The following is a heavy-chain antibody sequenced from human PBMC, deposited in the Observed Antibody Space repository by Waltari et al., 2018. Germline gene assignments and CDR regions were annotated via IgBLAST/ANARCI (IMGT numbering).Heavy chain of an antibody. Sequence: QVQLQESGPGLVRPSQTLSLTCPGASVSNDGHYLSWIRQLPGKGLEWIGCISHDDSTHYTPSLASRVTLSLDKSTKNFSLILTSVTAADAAMYFCARGPDYSKTGYWGQGTLVTVSS. V-gene: IGHV4-30-4*01. D-gene: IGHD4-4*01. CDR2: ISHDDST. J-gene: IGHJ4*02. CDR1: ASVSNDGHY. CDR3: ARGPDYSKTGY.